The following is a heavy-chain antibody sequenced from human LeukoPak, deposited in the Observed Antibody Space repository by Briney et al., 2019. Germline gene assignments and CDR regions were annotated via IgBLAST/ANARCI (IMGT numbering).Heavy chain of an antibody. CDR1: GFTFSSYW. V-gene: IGHV3-30-3*01. Sequence: PGGSLRLSCAASGFTFSSYWMHWVRQAPGKGLEWVAVISYDGSNKYYADSVKGRFTISRDNSKNTLYLQMNSLRAEDTAVYYCARLPTFYYDSSHYHYDYWGQGTLVTVSS. CDR3: ARLPTFYYDSSHYHYDY. J-gene: IGHJ4*02. CDR2: ISYDGSNK. D-gene: IGHD3-22*01.